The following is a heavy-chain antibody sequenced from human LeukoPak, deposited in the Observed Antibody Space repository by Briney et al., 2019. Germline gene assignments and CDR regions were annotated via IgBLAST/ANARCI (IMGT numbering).Heavy chain of an antibody. CDR3: AVRIAAAGLEYFQH. Sequence: GGSLRLSCAASGFTFSDYYMSWIRQAPGKGLEWVSYIGSSGSTIYYADSVKGRFTISRDNAKNSLYLQMNSLRAEDTAVYYCAVRIAAAGLEYFQHWGQGTLVTVSS. D-gene: IGHD6-13*01. CDR1: GFTFSDYY. V-gene: IGHV3-11*01. J-gene: IGHJ1*01. CDR2: IGSSGSTI.